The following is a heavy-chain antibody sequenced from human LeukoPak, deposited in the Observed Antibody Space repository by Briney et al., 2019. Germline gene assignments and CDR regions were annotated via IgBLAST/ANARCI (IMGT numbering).Heavy chain of an antibody. CDR2: IYHSGST. J-gene: IGHJ4*02. D-gene: IGHD3-9*01. CDR1: GYSISSGYY. V-gene: IGHV4-38-2*01. CDR3: ARVVYDILTGYSSYDY. Sequence: PSETLSLTCAVSGYSISSGYYWGWIRQPPGKGLEWIGSIYHSGSTYYNPSLKSRVTISVDTSKNQFSLKLSSVTAADTAVYYCARVVYDILTGYSSYDYWGQGTLVTVSS.